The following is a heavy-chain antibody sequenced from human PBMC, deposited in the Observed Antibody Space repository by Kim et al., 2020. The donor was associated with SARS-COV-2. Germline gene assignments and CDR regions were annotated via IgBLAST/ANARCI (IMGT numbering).Heavy chain of an antibody. Sequence: SLKSRVTISVDTSKNQFSLKLSSVTAADTAVYYCARVSYYDILTPDAFDIWGQGTMVTVSS. V-gene: IGHV4-59*01. CDR3: ARVSYYDILTPDAFDI. J-gene: IGHJ3*02. D-gene: IGHD3-9*01.